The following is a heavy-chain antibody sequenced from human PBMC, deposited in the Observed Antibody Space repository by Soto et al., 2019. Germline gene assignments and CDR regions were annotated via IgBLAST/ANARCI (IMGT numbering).Heavy chain of an antibody. D-gene: IGHD3-10*01. CDR3: TRDTYGPYDH. Sequence: EVQLVESGGGTVQPGGSLRLSCAASGYTFSTYWMHWVRQAPGKGLVWVSRINPESTTINYADSVRGRFTISRDNSKNTLSLLINSLRAEDTAVFDGTRDTYGPYDHGGQGTLVTVSP. CDR1: GYTFSTYW. V-gene: IGHV3-74*01. J-gene: IGHJ4*02. CDR2: INPESTTI.